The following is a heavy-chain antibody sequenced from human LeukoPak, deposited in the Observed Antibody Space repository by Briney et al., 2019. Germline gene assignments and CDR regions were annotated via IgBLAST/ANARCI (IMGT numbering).Heavy chain of an antibody. J-gene: IGHJ3*02. CDR3: ARDRGGSAYCGDDCYNDAFDI. V-gene: IGHV3-48*01. CDR2: ISSSSSTI. D-gene: IGHD2-21*02. Sequence: GGSLRLSCAASGFTFSSYIMNWVRQAPGKGLEWVSYISSSSSTIYYADSVKGRFTISRDNAKNSLYLQMNSLRAEDTAVYYCARDRGGSAYCGDDCYNDAFDIWGQGTMVTVSS. CDR1: GFTFSSYI.